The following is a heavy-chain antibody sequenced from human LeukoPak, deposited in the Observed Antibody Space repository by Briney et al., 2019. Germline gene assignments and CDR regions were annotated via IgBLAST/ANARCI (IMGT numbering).Heavy chain of an antibody. CDR3: ARAHSSSSADAFDI. Sequence: GGSLRLSCAASGFTFSSYWMSWVRQAPGKGLEWVANIKQDGSEKYYVDSVKARFTVSRDNAKNSLYLQMNSLIDEDTAVYYCARAHSSSSADAFDIWGLGIMVTVSS. J-gene: IGHJ3*02. D-gene: IGHD6-6*01. V-gene: IGHV3-7*01. CDR2: IKQDGSEK. CDR1: GFTFSSYW.